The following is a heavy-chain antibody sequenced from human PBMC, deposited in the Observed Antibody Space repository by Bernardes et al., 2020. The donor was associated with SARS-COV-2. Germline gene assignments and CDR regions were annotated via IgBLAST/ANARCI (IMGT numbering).Heavy chain of an antibody. CDR3: ARPHWTWVRGVFDY. D-gene: IGHD3-10*01. CDR1: GGSFSGYY. V-gene: IGHV4-34*01. J-gene: IGHJ4*02. Sequence: SETLSLTCAVYGGSFSGYYWSWIRQPPGKGLEWIGEINHSGSTNYNPSLKSRVTISVDTSKNQFSLKLSSVTAADTAVYYCARPHWTWVRGVFDYWGQGTLVTVSS. CDR2: INHSGST.